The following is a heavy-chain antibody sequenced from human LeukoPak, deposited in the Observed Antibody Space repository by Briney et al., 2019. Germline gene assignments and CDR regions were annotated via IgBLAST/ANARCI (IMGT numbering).Heavy chain of an antibody. CDR3: AREVGGKWYFDY. D-gene: IGHD1-26*01. CDR2: ISSSGSTI. Sequence: GGSLRLSCAASGFRFSIYSMNWVRQAPGKGLEWVSYISSSGSTIYYADSVKGRFTISRDNAKNSLYLQMNSLRAEDTAVYYCAREVGGKWYFDYWGQGTLLTVSS. J-gene: IGHJ4*02. V-gene: IGHV3-48*04. CDR1: GFRFSIYS.